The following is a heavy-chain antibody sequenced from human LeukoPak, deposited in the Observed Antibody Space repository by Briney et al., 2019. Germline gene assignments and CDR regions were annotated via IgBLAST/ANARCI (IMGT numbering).Heavy chain of an antibody. D-gene: IGHD3-10*01. J-gene: IGHJ5*02. Sequence: PGGSLRLSCAASGFTLSSYSMNWVRQAPGKGLEWVSYISSSSSTIYYADSVKGRFTISRDNAKNSLYLQMNSLRAEDTAVYYCASISEMYYYSSGSPWGQGTLVTVSS. CDR2: ISSSSSTI. CDR1: GFTLSSYS. CDR3: ASISEMYYYSSGSP. V-gene: IGHV3-48*01.